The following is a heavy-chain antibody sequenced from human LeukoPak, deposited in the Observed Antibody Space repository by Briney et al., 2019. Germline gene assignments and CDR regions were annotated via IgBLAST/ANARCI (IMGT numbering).Heavy chain of an antibody. Sequence: GGSLRLSCAASGFTFSSYAMHWVRQVPGKGLEWVAVISYDGSNKYYADSAKGRFTISRDNSKNTLYLQMNSLRAEDTAVYYCARGSSSWSNWFDPWGQGTLVTVSS. J-gene: IGHJ5*02. V-gene: IGHV3-30*04. D-gene: IGHD6-13*01. CDR1: GFTFSSYA. CDR2: ISYDGSNK. CDR3: ARGSSSWSNWFDP.